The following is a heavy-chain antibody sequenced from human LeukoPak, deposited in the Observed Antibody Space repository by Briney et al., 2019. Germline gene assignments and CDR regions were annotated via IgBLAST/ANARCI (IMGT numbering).Heavy chain of an antibody. CDR3: ARVVVVTAMDSDY. J-gene: IGHJ4*02. V-gene: IGHV4-31*03. D-gene: IGHD2-21*02. CDR1: GGSISSGGYY. CDR2: IYYSGST. Sequence: SETLSLTCTVSGGSISSGGYYWSWIRQHPGKGLEWIGYIYYSGSTYYNPSLKSRVTISVDTSKNQFSLKLSSVTAADTAVYYCARVVVVTAMDSDYWGQGTLVTVSS.